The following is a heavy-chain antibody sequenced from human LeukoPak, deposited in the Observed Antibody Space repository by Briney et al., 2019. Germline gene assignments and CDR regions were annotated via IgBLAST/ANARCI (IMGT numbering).Heavy chain of an antibody. Sequence: ASVKVSCKASGYTFTGYYMHWVRQAPGQGLEWMGWINPNSGGTNYAQKFQGRVTMTRDTSISTAYMELSRLRSDDTAAYYCARGRITMVRGVGDNWFDPWGQGTLVTVSS. D-gene: IGHD3-10*01. CDR2: INPNSGGT. J-gene: IGHJ5*02. CDR1: GYTFTGYY. V-gene: IGHV1-2*02. CDR3: ARGRITMVRGVGDNWFDP.